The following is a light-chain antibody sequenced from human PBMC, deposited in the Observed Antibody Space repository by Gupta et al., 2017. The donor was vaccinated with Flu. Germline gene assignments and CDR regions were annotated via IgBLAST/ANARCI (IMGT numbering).Light chain of an antibody. CDR3: KQYYSSPRS. J-gene: IGKJ1*01. Sequence: IVMTQSPYSLSVSLGERATINCRSSQSLLYSSSNKNYLAWYQQKAGQPPKLLIYWASTRESGVPDRFSGSGSGTDFTLSISSLQAEDVAVYYCKQYYSSPRSFGQGTKVEVK. V-gene: IGKV4-1*01. CDR1: QSLLYSSSNKNY. CDR2: WAS.